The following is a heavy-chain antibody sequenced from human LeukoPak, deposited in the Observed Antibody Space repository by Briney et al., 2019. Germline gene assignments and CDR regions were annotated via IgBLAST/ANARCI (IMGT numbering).Heavy chain of an antibody. CDR2: ISSSGSTI. J-gene: IGHJ4*02. CDR1: GFTFSDYY. V-gene: IGHV3-11*01. D-gene: IGHD1-26*01. Sequence: PGGSLRLSCAASGFTFSDYYMSWIRQAPGKGLEWVSYISSSGSTIYYADSAKGRFTISGDNAKNSLYLQMNSLRAEDTAVYYCAREGRDVGFPFDYWGQGTLVTVSS. CDR3: AREGRDVGFPFDY.